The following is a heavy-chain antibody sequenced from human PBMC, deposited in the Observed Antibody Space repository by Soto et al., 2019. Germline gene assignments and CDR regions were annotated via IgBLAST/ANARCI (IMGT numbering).Heavy chain of an antibody. V-gene: IGHV3-64D*08. CDR1: GFTFSSYA. J-gene: IGHJ6*02. CDR2: ISSNGGST. Sequence: PGGSLRLSCSASGFTFSSYAMHWVRQAPGKGLEYVSAISSNGGSTYYADSVKGRFTISRDNSKNTLYLQMSSLRAEDTAVYYCVKDQVVRGATRGFHYYYGMDVWGQGATVTVSS. CDR3: VKDQVVRGATRGFHYYYGMDV. D-gene: IGHD3-10*01.